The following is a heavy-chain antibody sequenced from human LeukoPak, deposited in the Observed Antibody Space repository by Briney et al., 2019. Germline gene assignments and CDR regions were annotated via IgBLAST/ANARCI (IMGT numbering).Heavy chain of an antibody. J-gene: IGHJ4*02. CDR3: ARGRPEDIVVVPAASTGLDY. D-gene: IGHD2-2*01. Sequence: SETLSLTCAVYGGSFSGYYWSWIRQPPGRGLEWIGEINHSGSTNYNPSLKSRVTISVDTSKNQFSLKLSSVTAADTAVYYCARGRPEDIVVVPAASTGLDYWGQGTLVTVSS. CDR2: INHSGST. V-gene: IGHV4-34*01. CDR1: GGSFSGYY.